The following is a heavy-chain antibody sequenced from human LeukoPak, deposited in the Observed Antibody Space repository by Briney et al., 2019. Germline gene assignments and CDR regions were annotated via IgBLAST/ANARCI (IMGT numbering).Heavy chain of an antibody. CDR3: ARGYSNYHNDAFDI. CDR2: IIPIFGTA. CDR1: GYTFTSYG. V-gene: IGHV1-69*13. D-gene: IGHD4-11*01. Sequence: ASVKVSCKASGYTFTSYGISWVRQAPGQGLEWMGGIIPIFGTANYAQKFQGRVTITADESTSTAYMELSSLRSEDTAVYYCARGYSNYHNDAFDIWGQGTMVTVSS. J-gene: IGHJ3*02.